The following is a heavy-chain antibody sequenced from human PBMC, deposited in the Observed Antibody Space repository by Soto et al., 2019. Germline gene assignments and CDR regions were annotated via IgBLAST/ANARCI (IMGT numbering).Heavy chain of an antibody. D-gene: IGHD3-22*01. Sequence: PWGSLRLSCAASGFTFSSYGMHWVRQAPGKGLEWVAVISYDGSNKYYADSVKGRFTISRDNSKNTLYLQMNSLRAEDTAVYYCAKDRNYHYDRSGYPEYFQHWGQGTLVTVSS. V-gene: IGHV3-30*18. CDR1: GFTFSSYG. J-gene: IGHJ1*01. CDR3: AKDRNYHYDRSGYPEYFQH. CDR2: ISYDGSNK.